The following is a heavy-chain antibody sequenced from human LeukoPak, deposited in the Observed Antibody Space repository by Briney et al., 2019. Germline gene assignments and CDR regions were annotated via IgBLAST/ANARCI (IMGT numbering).Heavy chain of an antibody. Sequence: ASVKVSCKASGGTFSNYAINWVRQAPGQGLEWMGWMKPNSGNTEYAQKFQGRVTMSRNTSINTAYMELSSLRSDDTAVYYCARPGAAAGFGHWGQGTLVTVSS. V-gene: IGHV1-8*02. CDR2: MKPNSGNT. CDR1: GGTFSNYA. CDR3: ARPGAAAGFGH. J-gene: IGHJ4*02. D-gene: IGHD6-13*01.